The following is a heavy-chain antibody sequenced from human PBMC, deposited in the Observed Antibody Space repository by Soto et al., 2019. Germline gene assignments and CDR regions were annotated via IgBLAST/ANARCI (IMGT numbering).Heavy chain of an antibody. D-gene: IGHD4-17*01. CDR1: GFPFSNAW. Sequence: PGGSLRLSCAASGFPFSNAWMTWVRQAPGKGLEWVGRIKSKIDGGTTDYAAPVKGRFTLSRDDSKNTLFLQMNSLKTEDTAVYYCTTGPGPYGDHVYYYGLDVWGQGTTVTAP. J-gene: IGHJ6*02. V-gene: IGHV3-15*01. CDR3: TTGPGPYGDHVYYYGLDV. CDR2: IKSKIDGGTT.